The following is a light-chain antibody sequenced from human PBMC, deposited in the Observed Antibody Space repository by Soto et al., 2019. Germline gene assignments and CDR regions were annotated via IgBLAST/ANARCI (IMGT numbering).Light chain of an antibody. CDR3: QQYGSVPLT. J-gene: IGKJ4*01. CDR1: ESVSTSY. CDR2: GAS. V-gene: IGKV3-20*01. Sequence: EIVLTQSPGTLSLSPGERATLSCRASESVSTSYLAWYQQNPGQAPRLLIYGASSRATGIPDRFSGSGSGADFALTISRLEPEDCAVYYCQQYGSVPLTFGGGTKVEIK.